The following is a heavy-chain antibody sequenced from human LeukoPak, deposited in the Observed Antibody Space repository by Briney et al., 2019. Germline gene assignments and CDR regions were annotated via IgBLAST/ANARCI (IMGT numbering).Heavy chain of an antibody. CDR2: LDPEYGET. D-gene: IGHD5-24*01. V-gene: IGHV1-24*01. CDR3: VRAMAPLDTFNYQYAMDV. Sequence: GASVKVSCKVSGGSLTRFSVHWVRQAPGKGLEWMGGLDPEYGETIYAQKFQGRVTMTEDTSTDTASLELSSLRSEDTAVYYCVRAMAPLDTFNYQYAMDVWGQGTMVTVSS. J-gene: IGHJ6*02. CDR1: GGSLTRFS.